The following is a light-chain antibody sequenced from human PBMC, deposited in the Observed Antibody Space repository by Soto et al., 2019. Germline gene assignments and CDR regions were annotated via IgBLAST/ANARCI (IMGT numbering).Light chain of an antibody. Sequence: DIQMTQSPSSLSASVGERVTITCRASPGIRNELGWYQQKPGKAPKRLIYAASSLQSGVPSRFSGSGSGTEFTLTISSLQPEDFAIYYCLQHNSYPRTFGQGTKVDSK. J-gene: IGKJ1*01. V-gene: IGKV1-17*01. CDR2: AAS. CDR3: LQHNSYPRT. CDR1: PGIRNE.